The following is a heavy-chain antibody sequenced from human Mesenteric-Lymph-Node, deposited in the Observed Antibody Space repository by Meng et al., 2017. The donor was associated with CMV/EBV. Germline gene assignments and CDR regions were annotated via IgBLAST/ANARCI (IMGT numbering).Heavy chain of an antibody. CDR3: ASVYYYGSGSYYGCFDY. J-gene: IGHJ4*01. CDR2: INWNSGST. CDR1: GFTFDDYG. Sequence: GESLKISCAASGFTFDDYGMSWVRQAPGKGLEWVSGINWNSGSTCYADSVKGRFTISRDNAKNSLYLQMNSLRAEDTALYHYASVYYYGSGSYYGCFDYWGQGTLVTVSS. V-gene: IGHV3-20*01. D-gene: IGHD3-10*01.